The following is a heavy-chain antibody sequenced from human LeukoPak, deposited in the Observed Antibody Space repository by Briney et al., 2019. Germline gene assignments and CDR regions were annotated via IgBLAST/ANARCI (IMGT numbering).Heavy chain of an antibody. CDR1: RLTFRRYN. V-gene: IGHV3-23*01. J-gene: IGHJ3*02. CDR3: AKAYYDSSGYYADGDAFDI. D-gene: IGHD3-22*01. Sequence: SLRLSYAASRLTFRRYNMNWLRQAPAKALEGASANSGSGGNTYYADSVNGLFTISRDNSKNTLYLQMNSLRAGDTAVDYCAKAYYDSSGYYADGDAFDIWGQGTMVTVSS. CDR2: NSGSGGNT.